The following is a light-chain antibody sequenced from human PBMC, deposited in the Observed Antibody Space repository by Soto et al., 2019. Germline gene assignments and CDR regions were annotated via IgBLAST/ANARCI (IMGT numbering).Light chain of an antibody. Sequence: AIQMTQFPSSLSASVRDRVTVTCRASQDIRNDLGWYQQKPGKAPKLLIYAASSLQSGVPSRFSGSGSGTQFTLTISSLQPEDVATYYCIQNYNYPWTFGQGTKVEIK. V-gene: IGKV1-6*01. CDR3: IQNYNYPWT. J-gene: IGKJ1*01. CDR2: AAS. CDR1: QDIRND.